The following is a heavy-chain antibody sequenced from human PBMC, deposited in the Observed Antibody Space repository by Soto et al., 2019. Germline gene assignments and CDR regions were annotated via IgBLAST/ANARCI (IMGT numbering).Heavy chain of an antibody. Sequence: QLQESGPGLVKPSETLSLTCTVSGGSISSSSYYWGWIRQPPGKGLEWIGSIYYSGSTYYNPSLKSRVTISVDTAKNQFSLKLSSVTAADTAVYYCASAGRITIFGVVILNWFDPWGQGTLVTVSS. CDR2: IYYSGST. J-gene: IGHJ5*02. D-gene: IGHD3-3*01. CDR1: GGSISSSSYY. CDR3: ASAGRITIFGVVILNWFDP. V-gene: IGHV4-39*01.